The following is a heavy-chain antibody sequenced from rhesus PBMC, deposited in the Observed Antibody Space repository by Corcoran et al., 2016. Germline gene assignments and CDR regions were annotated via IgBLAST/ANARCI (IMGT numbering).Heavy chain of an antibody. CDR1: GSSVASGFG. CDR3: AREATTAVRFDF. Sequence: QVQLQESGPGLVKPSETLSLTCAVSGSSVASGFGWSWLRHSPGKGLEWIGFIGGSAGRSDYNPSLKSRVTISKDTSENHFSLKLRSVTAADTAVYYCAREATTAVRFDFWGQGVLVTVSS. J-gene: IGHJ4*01. CDR2: IGGSAGRS. V-gene: IGHV4-127*01. D-gene: IGHD1-20*01.